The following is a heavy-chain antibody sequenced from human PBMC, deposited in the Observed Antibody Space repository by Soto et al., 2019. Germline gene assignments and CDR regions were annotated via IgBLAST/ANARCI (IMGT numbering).Heavy chain of an antibody. CDR1: GFTFSSYG. D-gene: IGHD1-26*01. J-gene: IGHJ4*02. Sequence: QVQLVESGGGVVQPGRSLRLSCAASGFTFSSYGMHWVRQAPGKGLEWVAVIWYDGSNKYYADSVKGRFTISRDNSKNTLYLQMNSLRAEDTAVYYCARDGEEGAYAAGNFDYWGQGTLVTVSS. V-gene: IGHV3-33*01. CDR2: IWYDGSNK. CDR3: ARDGEEGAYAAGNFDY.